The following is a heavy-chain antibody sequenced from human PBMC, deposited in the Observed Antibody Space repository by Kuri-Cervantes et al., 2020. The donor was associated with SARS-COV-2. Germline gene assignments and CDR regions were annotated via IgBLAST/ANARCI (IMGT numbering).Heavy chain of an antibody. CDR1: GFTFSTYT. CDR2: ISYDGSNK. CDR3: ARESPLLDAFDI. J-gene: IGHJ3*02. V-gene: IGHV3-30-3*01. Sequence: GGSLRLSCAASGFTFSTYTMNWVRQAPGKGLEWVAVISYDGSNKYYADSVKGRFTISRDNSKNTLYLQMNSLRAEDTAVYYCARESPLLDAFDIWGQGTMVTVSS.